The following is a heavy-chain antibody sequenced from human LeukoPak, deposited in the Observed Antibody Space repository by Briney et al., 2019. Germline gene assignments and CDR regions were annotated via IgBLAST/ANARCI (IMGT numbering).Heavy chain of an antibody. CDR2: IYYSGST. CDR1: GGSISSYY. J-gene: IGHJ4*02. Sequence: PSETLSLTCTVSGGSISSYYWSWIRQPPGKGLERIGYIYYSGSTNYNPSLESRVTISVDTSENKFPLELRSVTAADTAMYYCASMYSSGWYYFDYWGQGTLVTVSS. D-gene: IGHD6-19*01. CDR3: ASMYSSGWYYFDY. V-gene: IGHV4-59*01.